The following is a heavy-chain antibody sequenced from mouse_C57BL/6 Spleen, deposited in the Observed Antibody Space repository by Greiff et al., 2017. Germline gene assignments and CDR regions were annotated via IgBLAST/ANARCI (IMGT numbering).Heavy chain of an antibody. Sequence: QVQLQQSGAELAKPGASVKLSCKASGYTFTSYWMHWVKQRPGQGLEWIGYINPSSGYTKYNQKFKDKATLTADKSSSTAYMQLSSLTYEDSAVYYCARYEEGYYDYSWFAYWGQGTLVTVSA. D-gene: IGHD2-4*01. CDR2: INPSSGYT. CDR1: GYTFTSYW. J-gene: IGHJ3*01. CDR3: ARYEEGYYDYSWFAY. V-gene: IGHV1-7*01.